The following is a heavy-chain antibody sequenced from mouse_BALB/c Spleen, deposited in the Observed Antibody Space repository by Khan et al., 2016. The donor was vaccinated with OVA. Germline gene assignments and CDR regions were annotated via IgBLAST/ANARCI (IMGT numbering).Heavy chain of an antibody. CDR3: TRSGYCTFAY. Sequence: QVQLKQSGAELVKPGASVRLSCKASGYTFTSYYLYWVKQRPGQGLEWIGDINPSNGGTNFNEKFKTKATLTVDKSSSTAYMQLTRLTAEDSAVHYGTRSGYCTFAYWGQGTLVTVSA. CDR1: GYTFTSYY. D-gene: IGHD3-2*02. V-gene: IGHV1S81*02. CDR2: INPSNGGT. J-gene: IGHJ3*01.